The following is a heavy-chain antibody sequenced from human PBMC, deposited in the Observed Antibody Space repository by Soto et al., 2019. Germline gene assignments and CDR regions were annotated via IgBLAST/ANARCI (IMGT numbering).Heavy chain of an antibody. Sequence: ASVKVSCKASGYTFTSYDINWVRQATGQGLEWMGWMNPNSGNTGYAQKFQGRVTMTRNTSISTAYMELSSLRSEDTAVYYCARGGYCSGTSCRPMIYYYYMDVWGKGTTVTVSS. J-gene: IGHJ6*03. CDR2: MNPNSGNT. D-gene: IGHD2-2*01. CDR1: GYTFTSYD. V-gene: IGHV1-8*01. CDR3: ARGGYCSGTSCRPMIYYYYMDV.